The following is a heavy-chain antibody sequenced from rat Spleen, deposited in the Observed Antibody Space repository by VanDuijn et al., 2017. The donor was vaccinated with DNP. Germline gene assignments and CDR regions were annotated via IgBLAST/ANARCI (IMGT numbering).Heavy chain of an antibody. Sequence: EVQLVESGGGLVQPGRSLKLSCAGSGFTFSDYNMAWVRQAPKKGLEWVAYIRYDGGGTKYADSVKGRFTISRDNAKNTLYLQMNSLRSEDMATYYCIRWNSGHFDYWGQGVMVTVSS. V-gene: IGHV5-22*01. D-gene: IGHD4-3*01. CDR2: IRYDGGGT. J-gene: IGHJ2*01. CDR1: GFTFSDYN. CDR3: IRWNSGHFDY.